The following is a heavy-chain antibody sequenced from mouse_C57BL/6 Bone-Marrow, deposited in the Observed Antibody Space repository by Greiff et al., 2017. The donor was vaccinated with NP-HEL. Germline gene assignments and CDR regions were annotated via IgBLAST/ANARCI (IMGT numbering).Heavy chain of an antibody. CDR3: AGRGDGYYPYYFDY. Sequence: VQLQQSGAELVKPGASVKISCKASGYAFSSYWMNWVKQRPGKGLEWIGKIYPGDGDTNYNGKFKGKATLTADKSSSTAYMQLSSLASEDSAVYFCAGRGDGYYPYYFDYWGQGTTVTVSS. D-gene: IGHD2-3*01. V-gene: IGHV1-80*01. CDR2: IYPGDGDT. J-gene: IGHJ2*01. CDR1: GYAFSSYW.